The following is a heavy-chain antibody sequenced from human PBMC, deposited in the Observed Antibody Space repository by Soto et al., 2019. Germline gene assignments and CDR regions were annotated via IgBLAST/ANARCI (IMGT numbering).Heavy chain of an antibody. J-gene: IGHJ6*03. CDR2: INPSGGRT. CDR1: GYTFTSYY. CDR3: GCEWGRYCDYGGWYLMGV. V-gene: IGHV1-46*01. Sequence: QVQLVQSGAEVKKPGASVKVSCKASGYTFTSYYMHWVRQAPGQGLEWMGIINPSGGRTSDAQKLQVRGNSQEDTSSSTVYMEQSSLGSVDTAVYYCGCEWGRYCDYGGWYLMGVWGKGTTVPV. D-gene: IGHD4-17*01.